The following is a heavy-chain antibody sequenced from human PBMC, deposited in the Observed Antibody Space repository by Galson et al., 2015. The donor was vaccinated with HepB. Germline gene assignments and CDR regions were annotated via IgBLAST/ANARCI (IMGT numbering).Heavy chain of an antibody. CDR2: INPSGGNT. J-gene: IGHJ5*02. CDR1: GYTFTSYY. D-gene: IGHD3-3*01. Sequence: SVKVSCKASGYTFTSYYMHWVRQAPGQGLEWMGIINPSGGNTSYAQDFQGRVTMTRDTSTSTVYMELSSLRSEDTAVYYCARDITPSMYDFWSGYVGWLDPWGQGTLVTVSS. V-gene: IGHV1-46*01. CDR3: ARDITPSMYDFWSGYVGWLDP.